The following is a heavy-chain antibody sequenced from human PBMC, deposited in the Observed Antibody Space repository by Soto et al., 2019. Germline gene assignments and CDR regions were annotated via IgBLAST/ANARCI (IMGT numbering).Heavy chain of an antibody. Sequence: GATRRYPAQTLLLTCTFSGFSLITTGMCVSWIRQPPGKAVEGLALIDGDDYKYYSTSLKTRLTISKDTYKNQVVLTMTNMDPVDTATYSCVRSCGSIAAAGSDALDFWGQGTMVTVSS. V-gene: IGHV2-70*01. CDR1: GFSLITTGMC. J-gene: IGHJ4*02. CDR2: IDGDDYK. CDR3: VRSCGSIAAAGSDALDF. D-gene: IGHD6-13*01.